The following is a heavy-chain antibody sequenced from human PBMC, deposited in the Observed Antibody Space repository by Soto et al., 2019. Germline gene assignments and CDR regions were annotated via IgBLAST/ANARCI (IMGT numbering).Heavy chain of an antibody. D-gene: IGHD6-13*01. CDR1: GGSISSSSYY. CDR2: IYYSGST. CDR3: ARDSSSWYPPYHYYYYMDV. V-gene: IGHV4-39*01. J-gene: IGHJ6*03. Sequence: SEAVSVKCAVSGGSISSSSYYWGWIRQPPGKGLEWIGSIYYSGSTYYNPSLKSRVTISVDTSKNQFSLKLSSVTAADTAVYNCARDSSSWYPPYHYYYYMDVWGKGTTVTVSS.